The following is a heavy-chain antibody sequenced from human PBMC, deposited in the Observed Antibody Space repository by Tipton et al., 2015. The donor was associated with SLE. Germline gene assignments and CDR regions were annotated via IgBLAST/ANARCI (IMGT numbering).Heavy chain of an antibody. D-gene: IGHD4-17*01. CDR3: ARHDYGDYGYFDY. CDR2: IYYSGST. J-gene: IGHJ4*02. V-gene: IGHV4-39*01. CDR1: GGSISSSSYY. Sequence: TLSLTCTVSGGSISSSSYYWGWIRQPPGKGLEWIGSIYYSGSTYYNPSLKSRVPISVATSKNQFSLKLSSVTAADTAVYYCARHDYGDYGYFDYWGQGTLATVSS.